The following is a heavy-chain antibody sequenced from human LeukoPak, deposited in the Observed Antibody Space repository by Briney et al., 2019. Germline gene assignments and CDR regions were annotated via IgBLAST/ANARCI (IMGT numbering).Heavy chain of an antibody. CDR1: GYTFTGYY. D-gene: IGHD6-13*01. V-gene: IGHV1-2*02. CDR3: ARDPRGVFRPPLLDY. J-gene: IGHJ4*02. Sequence: ASVKVSCKASGYTFTGYYMHWVRQAPGQGLEWMGWINPNSSGTNYAQKFQGRVTMTRDTSISTAYMELSRLRSDDTAVYYCARDPRGVFRPPLLDYWGQGTLVTVSS. CDR2: INPNSSGT.